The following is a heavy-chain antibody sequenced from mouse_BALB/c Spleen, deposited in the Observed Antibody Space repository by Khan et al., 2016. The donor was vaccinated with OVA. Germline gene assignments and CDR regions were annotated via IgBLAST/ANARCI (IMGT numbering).Heavy chain of an antibody. CDR2: IDPSTGYT. J-gene: IGHJ2*01. CDR3: ARDRIAY. V-gene: IGHV1-7*01. CDR1: GYTFSTYW. Sequence: VQLQESGAELAKPGASVKMSCQASGYTFSTYWMHWVKQRPGQGLEWIGYIDPSTGYTYYIQRFKDKATLTADKSSSTAYMQLSSLTSEDSAVYYCARDRIAYWGQGTTLTVSS.